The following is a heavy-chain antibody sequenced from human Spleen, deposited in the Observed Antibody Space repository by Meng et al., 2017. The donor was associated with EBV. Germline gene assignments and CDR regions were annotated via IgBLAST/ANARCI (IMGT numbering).Heavy chain of an antibody. D-gene: IGHD2-15*01. Sequence: EVQLVESGGGLVKPGGSLRLSCAASGFTFTNAWMSWGRQAPGKGLEWVGRIRTTSEGGTTEYAATVKGRITISRDDSKSTLYLEMNSLKTEDTAVYYCTTRSGYVSGSWGQGTLVTVYS. CDR1: GFTFTNAW. CDR2: IRTTSEGGTT. CDR3: TTRSGYVSGS. J-gene: IGHJ4*02. V-gene: IGHV3-15*01.